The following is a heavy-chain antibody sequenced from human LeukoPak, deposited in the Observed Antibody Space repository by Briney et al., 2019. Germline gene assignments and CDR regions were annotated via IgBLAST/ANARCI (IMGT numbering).Heavy chain of an antibody. CDR2: IYYSGST. Sequence: SETLSLTCTVSGGSISSGDYYWSWIRQPAGKGLEWIGYIYYSGSTYYNPSLKSRATISVDTSKNQFSLKLSSVTAADTAVYYCARDPELCGWTPFFDYWGQGTLVTVSS. CDR1: GGSISSGDYY. D-gene: IGHD6-19*01. CDR3: ARDPELCGWTPFFDY. J-gene: IGHJ4*02. V-gene: IGHV4-30-4*01.